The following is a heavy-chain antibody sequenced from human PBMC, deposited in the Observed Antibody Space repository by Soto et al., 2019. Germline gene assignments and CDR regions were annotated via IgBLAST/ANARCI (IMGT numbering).Heavy chain of an antibody. CDR2: IYPGDSDT. J-gene: IGHJ4*02. D-gene: IGHD6-6*01. CDR3: ARSLYSSSSEVHY. V-gene: IGHV5-51*01. CDR1: GYSFTSYW. Sequence: PGESLKISCKGSGYSFTSYWIGWVRQMPGKGLEWMGIIYPGDSDTRYSPSFQGQVAISADKSISTAYLQWSSLKASDTAMYYCARSLYSSSSEVHYWGQGTLVTVSS.